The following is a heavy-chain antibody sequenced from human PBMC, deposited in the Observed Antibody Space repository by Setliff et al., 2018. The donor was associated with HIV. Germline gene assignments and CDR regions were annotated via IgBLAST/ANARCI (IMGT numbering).Heavy chain of an antibody. Sequence: SVKVSCKVSGDTFNNYGLNWARQAPGQGLEWMGGIIPIFKSADYAQKFQGRVTITTDESTSTAYMDLSSLKSEDTAIYYCARTSGDAYNYEGAFDVWGQGTLVTVSS. J-gene: IGHJ3*01. CDR2: IIPIFKSA. CDR1: GDTFNNYG. V-gene: IGHV1-69*05. CDR3: ARTSGDAYNYEGAFDV. D-gene: IGHD5-12*01.